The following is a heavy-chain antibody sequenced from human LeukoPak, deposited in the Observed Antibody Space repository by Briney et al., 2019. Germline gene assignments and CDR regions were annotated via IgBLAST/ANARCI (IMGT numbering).Heavy chain of an antibody. CDR3: ARGPISGWSADY. CDR1: GFTFSNYG. J-gene: IGHJ4*02. V-gene: IGHV3-30*03. D-gene: IGHD6-19*01. Sequence: GGSLRLSCAASGFTFSNYGMHWVRQTPGKGLEWVAVISYDGSDKYYVDSVKGRFTLSRDNAKNSLYLQMNSLRDEDTAVYYCARGPISGWSADYWGQGTLVTVSS. CDR2: ISYDGSDK.